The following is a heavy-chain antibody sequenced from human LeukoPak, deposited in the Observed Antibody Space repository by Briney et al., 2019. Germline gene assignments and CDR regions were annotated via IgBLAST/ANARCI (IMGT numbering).Heavy chain of an antibody. CDR1: GYSFTTYW. Sequence: GESLKISCKGSGYSFTTYWIGWVRQMPGKGLEWMGVISPGDSDTRYSPSFQGQVTISADKSISTAYLQWSSLKASDTAMYYCARHNYGGNSLYWYFDLWGRGTLVTVSS. D-gene: IGHD4-23*01. J-gene: IGHJ2*01. CDR3: ARHNYGGNSLYWYFDL. CDR2: ISPGDSDT. V-gene: IGHV5-51*01.